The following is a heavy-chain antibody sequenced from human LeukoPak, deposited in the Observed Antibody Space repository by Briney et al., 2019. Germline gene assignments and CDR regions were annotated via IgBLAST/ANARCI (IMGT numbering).Heavy chain of an antibody. J-gene: IGHJ3*02. CDR2: IYYSGST. D-gene: IGHD3-9*01. Sequence: SETLSLTCTVSGGSISSYYWSWIRQPPGKGLEWIGYIYYSGSTNYNPSLKSRVTISVDTSKNQFSLKLSSVTAADTAVYYCARERGHYDILTGYYSPGAFDIWGQGTMVTVSS. CDR3: ARERGHYDILTGYYSPGAFDI. V-gene: IGHV4-59*12. CDR1: GGSISSYY.